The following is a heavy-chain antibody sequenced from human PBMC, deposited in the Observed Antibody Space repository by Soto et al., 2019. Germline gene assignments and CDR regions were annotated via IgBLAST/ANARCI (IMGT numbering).Heavy chain of an antibody. CDR2: IYNTGST. CDR1: GGSISSYY. D-gene: IGHD4-17*01. J-gene: IGHJ4*02. Sequence: QVQLQESGPGLVKPSETLSLTCSVSGGSISSYYWSCIRQPPGKGLEWIGYIYNTGSTNYNPSLKSRVTISVDTSKNQFSLKLSSVTAADTAVYYCARGLRWNDYWGQGALVTVSS. V-gene: IGHV4-59*01. CDR3: ARGLRWNDY.